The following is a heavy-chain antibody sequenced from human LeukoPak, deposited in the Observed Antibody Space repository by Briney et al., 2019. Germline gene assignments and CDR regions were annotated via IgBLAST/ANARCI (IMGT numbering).Heavy chain of an antibody. Sequence: SETLSLTCAVYVGSFSGYYWSWIREPPGRGLEWIGEINLSGSTNHNPSLKSRVTITVDTSKNQFSLKLSSVTAADTAVYYCARDSAYYYDSSGYYGRGISWFDPWGQGTLVTVSS. CDR2: INLSGST. CDR3: ARDSAYYYDSSGYYGRGISWFDP. J-gene: IGHJ5*02. D-gene: IGHD3-22*01. V-gene: IGHV4-34*01. CDR1: VGSFSGYY.